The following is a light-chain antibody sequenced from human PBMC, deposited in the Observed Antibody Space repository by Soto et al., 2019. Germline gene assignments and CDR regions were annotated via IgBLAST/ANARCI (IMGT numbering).Light chain of an antibody. J-gene: IGKJ5*01. CDR3: QQYNNWPLIT. Sequence: EIVLTPSPATLSVSPAQTATLSCRARQSDNSNLAWYQQKPGQAPRLRIYGASTRATGIPARVSGSGSGTEFTLIISSLQSEDFAVYHCQQYNNWPLITFGQGTRLEI. V-gene: IGKV3-15*01. CDR2: GAS. CDR1: QSDNSN.